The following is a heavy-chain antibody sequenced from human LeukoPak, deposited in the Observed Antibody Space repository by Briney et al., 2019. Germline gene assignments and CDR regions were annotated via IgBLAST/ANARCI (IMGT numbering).Heavy chain of an antibody. V-gene: IGHV3-74*01. Sequence: GGSLRLSCAASGFTFSTYWMHWVRQAPGKGLVWVSRISSDGSITGYADSVKGRFTISRDNAKNTLYLQMNSLRAEDTAVYYCARGGLLRYHDYWGQGTLVTVSS. CDR2: ISSDGSIT. D-gene: IGHD3-9*01. CDR1: GFTFSTYW. CDR3: ARGGLLRYHDY. J-gene: IGHJ4*02.